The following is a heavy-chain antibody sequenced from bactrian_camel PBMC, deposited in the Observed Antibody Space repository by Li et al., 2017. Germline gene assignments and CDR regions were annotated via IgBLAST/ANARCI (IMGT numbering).Heavy chain of an antibody. CDR3: ANPDGHY. CDR2: INSNGGTT. Sequence: HVQLVESGGGSVQAGGSLRPSCVVSGYSYSGNCMGWFRQAPGKGLEWVSGINSNGGTTYYNDSVKGRFTISRDNAKNTVTLLLNSLKIEDTAMYYCANPDGHYWGQGTQVTVS. J-gene: IGHJ4*01. CDR1: GYSYSGNC. V-gene: IGHV3S1*01.